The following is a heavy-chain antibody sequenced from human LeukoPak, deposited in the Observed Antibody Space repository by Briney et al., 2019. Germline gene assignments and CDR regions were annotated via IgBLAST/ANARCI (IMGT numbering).Heavy chain of an antibody. D-gene: IGHD3-10*01. CDR3: ARAGGLWFGELFPPYYFDY. CDR1: GVSICSYA. Sequence: PGGSLRLSCAASGVSICSYALHWCVQDPGGELEGGVVISYDGSNKYYADSVKGPFTISRDNSKNTLYLQMNSLRAEDTAVYYCARAGGLWFGELFPPYYFDYWGQGTLVTVSS. J-gene: IGHJ4*02. V-gene: IGHV3-30-3*01. CDR2: ISYDGSNK.